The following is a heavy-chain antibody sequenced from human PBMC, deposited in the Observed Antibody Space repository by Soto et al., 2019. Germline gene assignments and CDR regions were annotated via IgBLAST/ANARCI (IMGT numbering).Heavy chain of an antibody. J-gene: IGHJ6*02. CDR3: ARFGYCGGDCYSGSQGDYGGNSESAPPNNYYYYGMDV. V-gene: IGHV1-18*04. Sequence: GASVKVSCKASGYTFTSYGISWVRQAPGQGLEWMGWISAYNGNTNYAQKLQGRVTMTTDTSTSTAYMELRSLRSDDTAVYYCARFGYCGGDCYSGSQGDYGGNSESAPPNNYYYYGMDVWGQGTTVTVSS. D-gene: IGHD2-21*02. CDR2: ISAYNGNT. CDR1: GYTFTSYG.